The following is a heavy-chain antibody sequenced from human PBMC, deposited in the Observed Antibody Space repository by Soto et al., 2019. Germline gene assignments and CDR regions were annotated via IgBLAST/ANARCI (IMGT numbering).Heavy chain of an antibody. CDR1: GYTFSNYG. CDR3: ARVVPGAEAWFGP. CDR2: ISLYSDGT. V-gene: IGHV1-18*01. D-gene: IGHD2-2*01. Sequence: ASVKGSCKTSGYTFSNYGITWVRQAPGQPLEWLGWISLYSDGTNYAQKFQGRVSMTTDTSTTTAYMELRSLRSDDTAVYYCARVVPGAEAWFGPWGQGTLVTVSS. J-gene: IGHJ5*02.